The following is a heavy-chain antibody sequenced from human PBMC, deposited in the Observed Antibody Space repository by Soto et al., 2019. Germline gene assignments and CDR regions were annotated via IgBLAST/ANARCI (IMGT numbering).Heavy chain of an antibody. CDR3: ARLVRVHYYYSYYMDV. Sequence: SETLSLTCTVSGGSISSSSYYWGWIRQPPGKGLEWIGSIYYSGSTYYNPSLKSRVTISVDTSKNQFSLKLSSVTAADTAVYYCARLVRVHYYYSYYMDVWGKGTTVTVSS. CDR2: IYYSGST. V-gene: IGHV4-39*01. J-gene: IGHJ6*03. CDR1: GGSISSSSYY.